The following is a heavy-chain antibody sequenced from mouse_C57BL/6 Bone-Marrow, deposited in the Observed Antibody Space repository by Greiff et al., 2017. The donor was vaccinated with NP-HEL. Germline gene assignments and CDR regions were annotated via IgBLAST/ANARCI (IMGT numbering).Heavy chain of an antibody. CDR3: ARDPFFYRWYFDV. CDR2: IHPNSGST. J-gene: IGHJ1*03. CDR1: GYTFTSYW. V-gene: IGHV1-64*01. Sequence: QVQLQQPGAELVKPGASVKLSCKASGYTFTSYWMHWVKQRPGQGLEWIGMIHPNSGSTNYNEKFKSKATLTVDKSSSTAYMQLSSLTSEDSAVYYCARDPFFYRWYFDVWGTGTTVTVSS. D-gene: IGHD2-1*01.